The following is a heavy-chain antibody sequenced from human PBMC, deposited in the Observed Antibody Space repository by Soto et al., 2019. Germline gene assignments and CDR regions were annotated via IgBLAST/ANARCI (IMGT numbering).Heavy chain of an antibody. CDR3: AALPEYYDYVWGSYPLYYFDD. J-gene: IGHJ4*02. CDR2: IVVGSGNT. V-gene: IGHV1-58*01. CDR1: GFTFTSSA. D-gene: IGHD3-16*02. Sequence: SVKVSCKASGFTFTSSAVQWVRQARGQRLEWIGWIVVGSGNTNYAQKFQERVTITRDMSTSTAYMELSSLRSEDTAVYYCAALPEYYDYVWGSYPLYYFDDWGQGTLVTVSS.